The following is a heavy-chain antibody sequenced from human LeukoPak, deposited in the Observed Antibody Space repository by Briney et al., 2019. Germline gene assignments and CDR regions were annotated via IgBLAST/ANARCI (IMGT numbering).Heavy chain of an antibody. CDR1: GGSISSSSYY. CDR3: ASSVQKVLRYFDWLSKYFDY. CDR2: IYYSGST. V-gene: IGHV4-39*01. D-gene: IGHD3-9*01. Sequence: PSETLSLTCTVSGGSISSSSYYWGWIRQPPGKGLEWIGSIYYSGSTYYNPSLKSRVTISVDTSKNQFSLKLSSVTAADTAVYYCASSVQKVLRYFDWLSKYFDYWGQGTLVTVSS. J-gene: IGHJ4*02.